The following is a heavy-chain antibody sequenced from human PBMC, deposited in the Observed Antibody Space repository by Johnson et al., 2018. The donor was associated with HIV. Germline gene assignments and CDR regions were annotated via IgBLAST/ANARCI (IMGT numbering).Heavy chain of an antibody. D-gene: IGHD3-22*01. J-gene: IGHJ3*02. V-gene: IGHV3-30*04. CDR1: GFTFSSYP. CDR2: ISYDGRSK. CDR3: ATSLYYYDSSGFSFDAFDI. Sequence: VASGFTFSSYPMHWVRQAPGKGLEWVAVISYDGRSKFYADSVKGRFTISRDNSKNTLYLQMNSLRAEDTAVYYCATSLYYYDSSGFSFDAFDIWGQGTLVTVSS.